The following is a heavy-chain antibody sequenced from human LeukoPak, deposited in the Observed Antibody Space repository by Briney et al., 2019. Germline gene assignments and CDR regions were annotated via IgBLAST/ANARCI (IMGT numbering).Heavy chain of an antibody. J-gene: IGHJ4*02. D-gene: IGHD6-19*01. V-gene: IGHV3-7*03. Sequence: PGGSLRLSCAASAGFTFSDYWMNWVRQAPGKGLEWVAIIKQDGREKLYVDSVKGRFTISRDNAKSSLYLQMNSLRAEDTAVYYCVSGIGWLPDYWGRETLVTVSS. CDR3: VSGIGWLPDY. CDR1: AGFTFSDYW. CDR2: IKQDGREK.